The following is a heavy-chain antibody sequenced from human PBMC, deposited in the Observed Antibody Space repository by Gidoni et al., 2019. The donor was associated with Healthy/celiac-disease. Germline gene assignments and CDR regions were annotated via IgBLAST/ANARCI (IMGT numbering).Heavy chain of an antibody. CDR2: IKSTTDRWTP. CDR1: GFPFSKAW. Sequence: EGELVESGGDWVKHGGSLGPSCAASGFPFSKAWMSWGRQAPGKGLAWVGRIKSTTDRWTPDSAAPVKGIFPISRDASQHTLYLHMHSLKTEDTAVYYCPTDTYYDFWSGYSGFDYWGQGTLVTVSS. J-gene: IGHJ4*02. V-gene: IGHV3-15*01. D-gene: IGHD3-3*01. CDR3: PTDTYYDFWSGYSGFDY.